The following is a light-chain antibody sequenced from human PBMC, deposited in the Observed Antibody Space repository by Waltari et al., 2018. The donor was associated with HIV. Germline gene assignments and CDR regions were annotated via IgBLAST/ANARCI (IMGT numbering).Light chain of an antibody. Sequence: SLELTQPPSVSVSPGQTASIPCSGDKLGDNYACWYQQKPGQSPVLVIDPDSKRPSGYPWQFSGSNSGNTATLTIGGTQAMDEADYYCQAWDSSTASVVFGGGTKLTVL. CDR2: PDS. J-gene: IGLJ2*01. CDR1: KLGDNY. V-gene: IGLV3-1*01. CDR3: QAWDSSTASVV.